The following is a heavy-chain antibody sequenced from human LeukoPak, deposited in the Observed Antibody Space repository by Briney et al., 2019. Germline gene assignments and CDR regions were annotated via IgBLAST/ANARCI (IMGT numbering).Heavy chain of an antibody. CDR1: GFTFTSYG. CDR2: INTRGTHI. J-gene: IGHJ4*02. D-gene: IGHD1-1*01. CDR3: ARAIRL. V-gene: IGHV3-21*01. Sequence: PGGSLRLSCAASGFTFTSYGMNWVRQAPGKGLEWVSYINTRGTHIDYADSVKGRFTISRDNAKNSLFLQMNSLGPEDTGIYYCARAIRLWGQGTLVTVSS.